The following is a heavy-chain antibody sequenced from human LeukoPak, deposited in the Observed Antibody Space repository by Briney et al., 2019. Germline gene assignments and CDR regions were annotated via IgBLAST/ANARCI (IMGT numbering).Heavy chain of an antibody. CDR1: GFPFNTFF. Sequence: GGSLRLYCEASGFPFNTFFLNWVRLTPGGELEWVACISQDGSETFYMDSVRGRFIISRDNTKKSLFLQMDSLRAEDTAVYFCVRDLGHSRHYFEYWGQGALVTVSS. CDR2: ISQDGSET. CDR3: VRDLGHSRHYFEY. D-gene: IGHD7-27*01. V-gene: IGHV3-7*01. J-gene: IGHJ4*02.